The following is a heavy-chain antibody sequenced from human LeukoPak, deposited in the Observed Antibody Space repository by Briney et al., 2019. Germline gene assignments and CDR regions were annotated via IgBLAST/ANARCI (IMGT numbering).Heavy chain of an antibody. V-gene: IGHV3-48*03. Sequence: GGSLRLSCAVSGSTFSNSVMTWVRQAPGKGLEWVSYISSSGSTIYYADSVKGRFTISRDNAKNSLDLQMNSLRAEDTAVYYCARDTLGEGEDANYAVYYFDYWGQGTPVTVSS. J-gene: IGHJ4*02. CDR3: ARDTLGEGEDANYAVYYFDY. CDR1: GSTFSNSV. CDR2: ISSSGSTI. D-gene: IGHD4/OR15-4a*01.